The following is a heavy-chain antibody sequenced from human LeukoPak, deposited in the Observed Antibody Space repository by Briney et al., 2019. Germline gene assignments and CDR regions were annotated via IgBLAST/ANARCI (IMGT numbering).Heavy chain of an antibody. V-gene: IGHV1-18*01. CDR3: ARDVYSSSPPTVYNSYYGMDV. D-gene: IGHD6-13*01. CDR2: ISAYNGNT. Sequence: ASVKVSCKASGYTFTSYGISWVRQAPGQGLEWMGWISAYNGNTNYAQKLQGRVTMTTDTSTSTAYMELRSPRSDDTAVYYCARDVYSSSPPTVYNSYYGMDVWGQGTTVTVSS. CDR1: GYTFTSYG. J-gene: IGHJ6*02.